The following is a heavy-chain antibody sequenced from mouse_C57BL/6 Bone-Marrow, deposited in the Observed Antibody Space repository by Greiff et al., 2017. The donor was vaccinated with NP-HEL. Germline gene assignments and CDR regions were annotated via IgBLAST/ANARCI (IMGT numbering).Heavy chain of an antibody. J-gene: IGHJ3*01. CDR3: ARGPPLRD. CDR1: GYSITSGYY. Sequence: EVKLMESGPGLVKPSQSLSLTCSVTGYSITSGYYWNWIRQFPGNKLEWMGYISYDGSNNYNPSLKNRISITRDTSKNQFFLKLNSVTTEDTATYYCARGPPLRDWGQGTLVTVSA. V-gene: IGHV3-6*01. CDR2: ISYDGSN.